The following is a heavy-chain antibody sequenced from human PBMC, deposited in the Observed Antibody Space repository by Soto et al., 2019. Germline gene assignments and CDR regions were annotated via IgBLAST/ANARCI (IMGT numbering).Heavy chain of an antibody. CDR2: LNMDGSTT. J-gene: IGHJ6*02. V-gene: IGHV3-74*01. CDR3: ARGLKGYYAMDV. CDR1: GFTFSSHW. D-gene: IGHD6-13*01. Sequence: EVQLVESGGGLVQPGGSLRLSCAASGFTFSSHWMHWVRQAPGKGLVWVARLNMDGSTTNYADSVKGRSTISRDNARDTVYLQMNSLRAEDTAVYYCARGLKGYYAMDVWGQGTTVTVSS.